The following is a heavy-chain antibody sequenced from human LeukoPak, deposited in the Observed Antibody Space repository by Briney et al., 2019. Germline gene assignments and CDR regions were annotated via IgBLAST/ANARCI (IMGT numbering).Heavy chain of an antibody. Sequence: SETLSLTCTVSGGSISSRSFYWGWIRQSPGKGLEWFGSIVISGSTYYNPSLKSRVTISRDTSKNQFSLRLSSVTAADTAVYYCARSYCSSTTCSAVGTFDIWGQGTMVPVSS. D-gene: IGHD2-2*01. CDR1: GGSISSRSFY. CDR2: IVISGST. J-gene: IGHJ3*02. V-gene: IGHV4-39*01. CDR3: ARSYCSSTTCSAVGTFDI.